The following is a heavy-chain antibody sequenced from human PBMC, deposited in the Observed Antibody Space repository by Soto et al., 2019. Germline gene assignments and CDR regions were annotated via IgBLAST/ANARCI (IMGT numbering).Heavy chain of an antibody. D-gene: IGHD1-1*01. Sequence: GGSLRLSCAASGFTFSSYAMSWVRQAPGKGLEWVSAISGSGGSTYYADSLKGRFTISRDNSKNTVYLLMNSLRAEDTAVYYCARAKEGRRAGTYYFDMDGWGKGTKVTVSS. CDR3: ARAKEGRRAGTYYFDMDG. V-gene: IGHV3-23*01. CDR1: GFTFSSYA. CDR2: ISGSGGST. J-gene: IGHJ6*03.